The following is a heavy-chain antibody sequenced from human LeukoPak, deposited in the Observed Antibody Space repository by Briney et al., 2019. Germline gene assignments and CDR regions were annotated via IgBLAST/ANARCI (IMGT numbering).Heavy chain of an antibody. CDR3: ARPLAAESDY. J-gene: IGHJ4*02. V-gene: IGHV1-2*02. CDR1: GFTLTVYS. Sequence: ASVKFSCEASGFTLTVYSMQWVRQAPGQGLGWMGWINSNSGDTKYAQKFPGRVTLTRDTSISTVYMELRRLRSDDTAVYYCARPLAAESDYWGLGTLVTVSS. CDR2: INSNSGDT. D-gene: IGHD6-13*01.